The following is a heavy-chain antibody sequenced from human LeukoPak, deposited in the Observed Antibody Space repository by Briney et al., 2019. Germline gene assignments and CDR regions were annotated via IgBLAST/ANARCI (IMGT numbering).Heavy chain of an antibody. Sequence: ASVKVSCKASGYTFTGYYMHWVRQAPGQGFEWMGWINPNSGGTNYAQKFQGRVTMTRDTSISTAYMELSRLRSDDTAVYYCARGQIAADLFDPWGQGTLVTVSS. CDR3: ARGQIAADLFDP. CDR1: GYTFTGYY. CDR2: INPNSGGT. D-gene: IGHD6-13*01. J-gene: IGHJ5*02. V-gene: IGHV1-2*02.